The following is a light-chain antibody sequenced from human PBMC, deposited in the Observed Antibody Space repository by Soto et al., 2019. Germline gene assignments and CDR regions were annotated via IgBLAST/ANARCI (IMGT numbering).Light chain of an antibody. CDR3: QNLDSAAFT. J-gene: IGKJ3*01. CDR2: AAS. CDR1: QGISNY. Sequence: DIQTTQSPSSLSASVGDRVTITCRASQGISNYLAWYQQRPGKVPKLLIYAASTLQSGVPSRFSGSGSGTDFTLTISSLLPEDVATYYCQNLDSAAFTFGPGTKVDIK. V-gene: IGKV1-27*01.